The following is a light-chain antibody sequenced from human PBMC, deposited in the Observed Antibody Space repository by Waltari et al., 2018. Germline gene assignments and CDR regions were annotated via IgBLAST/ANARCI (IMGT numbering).Light chain of an antibody. Sequence: QSVLTQPPSASGPPGQRFTISCSGSSPTIGSNYVYWYQHLPGTAPKLLIYRNDQRPSGVPDRFSGSKSGTSASLAISELRSEDEADYYCVAWDDSLSATVFGGGTKLTVL. CDR1: SPTIGSNY. CDR2: RND. V-gene: IGLV1-47*01. CDR3: VAWDDSLSATV. J-gene: IGLJ3*02.